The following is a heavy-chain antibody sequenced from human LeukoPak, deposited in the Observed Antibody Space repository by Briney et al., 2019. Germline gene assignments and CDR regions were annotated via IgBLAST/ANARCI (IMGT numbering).Heavy chain of an antibody. D-gene: IGHD1-26*01. CDR1: GGSDSIGRDH. J-gene: IGHJ6*04. Sequence: SHTLSLTCSVSGGSDSIGRDHWTWIRQPAGKGLEWIRRFYTTESTNYNPSLESRVNISVDMSKNQFSLKLSSVTAADTAVYFCARETTLGPTSRMDVWGKGTTVTVSS. V-gene: IGHV4-61*02. CDR2: FYTTEST. CDR3: ARETTLGPTSRMDV.